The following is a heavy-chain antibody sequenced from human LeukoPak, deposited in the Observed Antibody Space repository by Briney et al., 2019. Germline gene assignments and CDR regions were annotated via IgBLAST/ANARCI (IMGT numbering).Heavy chain of an antibody. CDR2: ISVYNGNT. CDR1: GYSFTTSG. V-gene: IGHV1-18*01. J-gene: IGHJ3*02. Sequence: ASVKVSCKTSGYSFTTSGISWVRQAPGQGLEWMGWISVYNGNTNYAQNLQGRVTMTTDTSTNTAYMELRSLRSDDTAVYYCARGPRGAFDIWGQGTMVTVSS. CDR3: ARGPRGAFDI.